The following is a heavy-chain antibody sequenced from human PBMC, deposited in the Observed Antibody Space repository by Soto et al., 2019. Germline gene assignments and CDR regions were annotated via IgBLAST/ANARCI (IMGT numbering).Heavy chain of an antibody. Sequence: EVQLLESGGGWVQPGGSLRLSCEASGVTFSSYAMSWVRQGPGKGLEWVSAISGGGDKTFYTDSVKGRFTISRDNSKNTLYLQMNSLRAEDTAVYYCARSPSHYNYFDDWGQGTLVTDSS. J-gene: IGHJ4*02. CDR3: ARSPSHYNYFDD. CDR1: GVTFSSYA. V-gene: IGHV3-23*01. D-gene: IGHD1-26*01. CDR2: ISGGGDKT.